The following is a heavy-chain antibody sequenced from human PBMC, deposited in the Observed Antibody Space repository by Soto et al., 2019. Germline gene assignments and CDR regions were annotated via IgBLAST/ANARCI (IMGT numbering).Heavy chain of an antibody. CDR3: ARMRGGTTSSFDY. V-gene: IGHV5-51*01. CDR1: GYTFTNYW. D-gene: IGHD2-2*01. Sequence: GVSLKISCHGSGYTFTNYWIGWVRQMPGKGLEWMGIIYPGDSDTRYSPSFQGQVTISADKSISTAYLQWSSLRASDTAIYSCARMRGGTTSSFDYWGQGATVTVSS. J-gene: IGHJ4*02. CDR2: IYPGDSDT.